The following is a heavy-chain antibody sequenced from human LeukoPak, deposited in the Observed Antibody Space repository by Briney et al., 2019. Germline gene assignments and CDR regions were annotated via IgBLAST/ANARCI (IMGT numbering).Heavy chain of an antibody. CDR3: ARVLGGFDDFWSGYTHAFDI. CDR1: GGSISSYY. D-gene: IGHD3-3*01. V-gene: IGHV4-4*07. J-gene: IGHJ3*02. CDR2: IYTSGST. Sequence: KPSETLSLTCTVSGGSISSYYWSWIRQPAGKGLEWIGRIYTSGSTNYNPSLKSRVTMSVDTSKNQFSLELSSVTAADTAVYYCARVLGGFDDFWSGYTHAFDIWGQGTMVTVSS.